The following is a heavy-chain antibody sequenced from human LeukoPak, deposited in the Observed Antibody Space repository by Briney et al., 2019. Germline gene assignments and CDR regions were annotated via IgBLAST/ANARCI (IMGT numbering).Heavy chain of an antibody. CDR3: AKDLWKYSSWSFDY. CDR2: IWYDGYDK. D-gene: IGHD6-6*01. J-gene: IGHJ4*02. Sequence: GGSLRLSCAASGFTFSTYCMHWVRQAPGKGLEWVAVIWYDGYDKYYADSVTGRFTISRDNSKNTLYLYMNSLRAEDTALYYCAKDLWKYSSWSFDYWGQGTLVTVSS. CDR1: GFTFSTYC. V-gene: IGHV3-33*06.